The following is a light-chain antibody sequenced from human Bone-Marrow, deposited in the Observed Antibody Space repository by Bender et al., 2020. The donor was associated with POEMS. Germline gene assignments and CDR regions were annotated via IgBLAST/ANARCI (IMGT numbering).Light chain of an antibody. CDR3: QVWESGSGWV. CDR1: NIDSKS. CDR2: DDT. V-gene: IGLV3-21*02. Sequence: SYVLTQPPSVSVAPGQTARITCGGNNIDSKSVHWYHQKPCRAPVPVVYDDTYRPSGIPERFSGSNSGNTATLTISRVEAGDEGDYYCQVWESGSGWVFGGGTKLTVL. J-gene: IGLJ3*02.